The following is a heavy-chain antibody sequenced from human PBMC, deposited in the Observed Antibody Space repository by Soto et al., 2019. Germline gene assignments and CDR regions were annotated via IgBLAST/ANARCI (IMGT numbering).Heavy chain of an antibody. Sequence: SLTLRVPRSVVWGTISGYDGRWISKKTGKGLEWIGEINHSGSPNYNPSLKSRVTISVDTSKNQFSLKLSSVTAADTAVYYCARERGTGVTYYYDSSGSLDFDYWGQGTLVTVSS. CDR2: INHSGSP. CDR1: WGTISGYD. CDR3: ARERGTGVTYYYDSSGSLDFDY. J-gene: IGHJ4*02. D-gene: IGHD3-22*01. V-gene: IGHV4-34*01.